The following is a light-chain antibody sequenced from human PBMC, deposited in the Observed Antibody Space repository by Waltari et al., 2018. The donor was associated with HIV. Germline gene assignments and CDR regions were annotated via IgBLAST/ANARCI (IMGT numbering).Light chain of an antibody. CDR2: VNS. CDR1: SSKIGAGYA. V-gene: IGLV1-40*01. J-gene: IGLJ1*01. Sequence: QSVLTQPPAVSTAPRQRVTISCTGSSSKIGAGYAVHWYQQLPGTAPTLLIYVNSNRPAGVPDRCSGSKSGTSASPAMTVLQAEDEANYSCQAYNSSLSGFVFGTGTKVSVL. CDR3: QAYNSSLSGFV.